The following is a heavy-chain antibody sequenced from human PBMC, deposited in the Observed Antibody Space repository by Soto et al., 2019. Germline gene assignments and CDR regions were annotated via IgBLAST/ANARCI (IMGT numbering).Heavy chain of an antibody. CDR3: ARIYCTTTTCDSWFDP. D-gene: IGHD2-8*01. CDR2: VDPRDSYV. V-gene: IGHV5-10-1*01. Sequence: GESLKISCTGFGYTFTTFWISWVRQMPGKGLEWLGRVDPRDSYVTYNPSFEGHVTISADKSISAAYLQWGSLKASDTAMYFCARIYCTTTTCDSWFDPWGQGTLVTVSS. J-gene: IGHJ5*02. CDR1: GYTFTTFW.